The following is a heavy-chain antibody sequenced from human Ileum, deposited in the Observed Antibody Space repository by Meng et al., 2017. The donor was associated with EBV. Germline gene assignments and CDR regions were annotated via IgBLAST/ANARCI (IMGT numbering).Heavy chain of an antibody. J-gene: IGHJ4*02. CDR3: VRLSSWLVWN. Sequence: QEWGPRRVTPPAALLLPSLVVCGPISGTYYHWGWRRQPPGKVLGWIGGVFYSGSTYYHPPLKSRVTISVDTSKGQFSLKLNSVTAADTAVYYCVRLSSWLVWNWGQGTLVTVSS. V-gene: IGHV4-39*01. D-gene: IGHD2-15*01. CDR1: CGPISGTYYH. CDR2: VFYSGST.